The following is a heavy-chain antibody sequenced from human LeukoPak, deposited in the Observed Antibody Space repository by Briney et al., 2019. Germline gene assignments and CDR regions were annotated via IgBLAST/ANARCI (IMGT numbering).Heavy chain of an antibody. CDR2: MNPNSGNT. J-gene: IGHJ5*02. Sequence: ASVKVSCKXSGYTFTSDDINWVRQATGQGLEWMGWMNPNSGNTGYAQKFQGRVTMTRNTSIGTAYMELSSLRSEDTAVYYCARLESGYYLGVNWFDPWGQGTLVTVSS. D-gene: IGHD3-3*01. V-gene: IGHV1-8*01. CDR3: ARLESGYYLGVNWFDP. CDR1: GYTFTSDD.